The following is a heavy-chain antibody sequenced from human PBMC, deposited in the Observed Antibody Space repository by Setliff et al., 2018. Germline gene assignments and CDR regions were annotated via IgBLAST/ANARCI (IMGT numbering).Heavy chain of an antibody. CDR3: ARASVVHAIAVGY. CDR2: VYDSGMT. CDR1: GGSISSISYY. D-gene: IGHD2-15*01. J-gene: IGHJ4*02. V-gene: IGHV4-39*01. Sequence: SETLSLTCTVPGGSISSISYYWGWIRQPPGKGLEWIGTVYDSGMTYSNPSLKSRVTMSVDTSKNQFSLNLTSVTAADTAVYYCARASVVHAIAVGYWGQGTLVTVSS.